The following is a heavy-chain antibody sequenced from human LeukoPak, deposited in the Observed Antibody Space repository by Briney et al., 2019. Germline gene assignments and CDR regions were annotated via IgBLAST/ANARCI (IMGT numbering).Heavy chain of an antibody. Sequence: SETLSLTCTVSGGSISSSSYYWGWIRQPPGKGLEWIGSIYYSGSTNYNPSLKSRVTISVDTSKNQFSLKLSSVTAADTAVYYCARDTASTSWKYYGMDVWGQGTTVTVSS. CDR1: GGSISSSSYY. CDR2: IYYSGST. V-gene: IGHV4-39*07. J-gene: IGHJ6*02. CDR3: ARDTASTSWKYYGMDV. D-gene: IGHD2-2*01.